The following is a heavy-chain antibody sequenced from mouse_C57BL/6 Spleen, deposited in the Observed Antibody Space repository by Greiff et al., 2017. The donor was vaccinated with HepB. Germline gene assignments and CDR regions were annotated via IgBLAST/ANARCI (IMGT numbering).Heavy chain of an antibody. Sequence: QVQLQQPGAELVRPGSSVKLSCKASGYTFTSYWMHWVKQRPIQGLEWIGNIDPSDSETHYNQKFKDKATLTVDKSYSTSYMQLSSLTSEDSAVYDCATLNGSSYYCDYWGQVTTLTVSS. D-gene: IGHD1-1*01. CDR2: IDPSDSET. CDR3: ATLNGSSYYCDY. J-gene: IGHJ2*01. V-gene: IGHV1-52*01. CDR1: GYTFTSYW.